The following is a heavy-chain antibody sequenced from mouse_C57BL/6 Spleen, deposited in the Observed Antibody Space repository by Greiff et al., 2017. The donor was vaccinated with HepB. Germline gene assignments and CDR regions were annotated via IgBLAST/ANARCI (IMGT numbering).Heavy chain of an antibody. D-gene: IGHD2-2*01. CDR3: ARGDYGYAGAY. CDR1: GYTFTSYW. CDR2: IDPSDSET. J-gene: IGHJ3*01. Sequence: QVQLQQPGAELVRPGSSVKLSCKASGYTFTSYWMHWVKQRPIQGLEWIGNIDPSDSETHYNQKFKDKATLTVDKSSSTAYMQLSSLTSEDSAVYYCARGDYGYAGAYWGQGTLVTVSA. V-gene: IGHV1-52*01.